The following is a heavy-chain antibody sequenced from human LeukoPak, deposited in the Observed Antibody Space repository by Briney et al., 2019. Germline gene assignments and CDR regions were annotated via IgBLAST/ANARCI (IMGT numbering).Heavy chain of an antibody. CDR2: ISPSGGIT. J-gene: IGHJ6*03. Sequence: GGSLRLSCAASGFTFSSHGMNWVRQAPGKGLEWVSGISPSGGITYYTDSVRGRFTISRDNSKNTVSLQMNSLRAEDTAVYYCARVRFVTFIIGPYYYYYMDVWGKGTTVTVSS. CDR1: GFTFSSHG. CDR3: ARVRFVTFIIGPYYYYYMDV. V-gene: IGHV3-23*01. D-gene: IGHD2/OR15-2a*01.